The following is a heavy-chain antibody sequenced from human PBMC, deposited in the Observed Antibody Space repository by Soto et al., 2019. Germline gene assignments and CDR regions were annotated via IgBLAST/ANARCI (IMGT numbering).Heavy chain of an antibody. CDR2: IYPGDSDT. D-gene: IGHD6-6*01. CDR3: ARTRSFTLGFYYDGMDV. J-gene: IGHJ6*02. CDR1: GYGFTCYW. Sequence: EAVNGNCQGTGYGFTCYWIVLVNQMPGKVLVWMGIIYPGDSDTRYSPSFQGQVTISADKSLRTAYLQWTSLKASDTALYYCARTRSFTLGFYYDGMDVWGQGTTVTVSS. V-gene: IGHV5-51*07.